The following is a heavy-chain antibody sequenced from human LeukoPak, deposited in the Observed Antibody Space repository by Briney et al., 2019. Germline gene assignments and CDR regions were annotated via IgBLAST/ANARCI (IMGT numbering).Heavy chain of an antibody. J-gene: IGHJ6*03. CDR3: ARDGPVTTIYYYYMDV. CDR1: GFTFNSYS. CDR2: ISSTSSTI. Sequence: GGSLRLSCAASGFTFNSYSMNWVRQAPGKGLEWVSYISSTSSTIYYTESVKGRFTISRDNAKNSLYLQMNSLRAEDTAVYYCARDGPVTTIYYYYMDVWGKGTTVTVSS. V-gene: IGHV3-48*01. D-gene: IGHD5-12*01.